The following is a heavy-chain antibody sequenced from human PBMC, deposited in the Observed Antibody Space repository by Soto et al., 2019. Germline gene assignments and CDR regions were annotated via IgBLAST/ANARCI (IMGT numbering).Heavy chain of an antibody. J-gene: IGHJ5*02. CDR1: GGSISSYY. CDR2: IYYSGST. D-gene: IGHD6-13*01. Sequence: SETLSLTCTVSGGSISSYYWSWIRQPPGKGLEWIGYIYYSGSTNYNPSLKSRVTISVDTSKNQFSLKLSSVTAADTAVYYCARSSSWSNWFHPWGQGTILTVYS. CDR3: ARSSSWSNWFHP. V-gene: IGHV4-59*01.